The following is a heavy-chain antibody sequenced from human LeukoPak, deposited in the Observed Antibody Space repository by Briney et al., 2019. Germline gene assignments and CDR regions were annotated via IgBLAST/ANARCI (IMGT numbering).Heavy chain of an antibody. D-gene: IGHD3-10*01. J-gene: IGHJ4*02. CDR2: TYYGENT. V-gene: IGHV4-39*01. CDR3: VKFQQNGEGDY. CDR1: GVSISSSGYY. Sequence: PSETLSLTCTVSGVSISSSGYYWGWVRQPPGEGLEWNVKTYYGENTYSNPSHKSRVTISLHTSKNQFSLKLSSVTAADTAVYYCVKFQQNGEGDYWGQGTLVTVSS.